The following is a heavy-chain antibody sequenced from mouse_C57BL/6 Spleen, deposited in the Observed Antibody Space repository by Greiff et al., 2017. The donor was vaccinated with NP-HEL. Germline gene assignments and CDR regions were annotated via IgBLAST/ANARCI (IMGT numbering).Heavy chain of an antibody. D-gene: IGHD1-1*01. CDR2: IHPNSGST. CDR3: ARLDYYDYFDY. CDR1: GYTFTSYW. V-gene: IGHV1-64*01. Sequence: QVQLQQPGAELVKPGASVKLSCKASGYTFTSYWMHWVKQRPGQGLEWIGMIHPNSGSTNYNEKFKSKATLTVDKSSSTAYMQLSSLTSEDSAVYYCARLDYYDYFDYWGQGTTLTVSS. J-gene: IGHJ2*01.